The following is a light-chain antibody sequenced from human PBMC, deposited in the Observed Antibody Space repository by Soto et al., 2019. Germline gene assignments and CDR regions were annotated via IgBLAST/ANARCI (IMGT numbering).Light chain of an antibody. Sequence: EIVMTQSPSTLSVSPGERATLSCRASQSVNIYLAWYQQKPGQAPRLLIFGASSRATGIPARFSGSGSGTDFTLTISRLAPEGFAVYYCQQYDSSPKTFGQGTKVDI. CDR2: GAS. CDR3: QQYDSSPKT. V-gene: IGKV3D-15*01. CDR1: QSVNIY. J-gene: IGKJ1*01.